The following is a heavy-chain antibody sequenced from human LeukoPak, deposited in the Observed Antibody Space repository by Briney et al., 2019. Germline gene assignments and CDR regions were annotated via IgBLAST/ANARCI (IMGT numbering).Heavy chain of an antibody. CDR3: ARGNPHYYDSSGYLDY. Sequence: GGSLRLSCAASGFTFSSYAMHWVRQAPGKGLEWVAVISYDGSNKYYADSVKGRFTISRDNSKNTLYLQMNSLRAEDTAVYYCARGNPHYYDSSGYLDYWGQGTLATVSS. CDR2: ISYDGSNK. V-gene: IGHV3-30*04. D-gene: IGHD3-22*01. CDR1: GFTFSSYA. J-gene: IGHJ4*02.